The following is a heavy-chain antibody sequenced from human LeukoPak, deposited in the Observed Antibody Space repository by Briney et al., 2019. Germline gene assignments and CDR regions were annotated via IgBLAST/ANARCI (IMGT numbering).Heavy chain of an antibody. D-gene: IGHD3-22*01. V-gene: IGHV3-15*01. Sequence: GGSLRLSCAASGFTFSNASMSWVRQAPGKGLEWVGRIKSKTDGGTTDYAAPVKGRFTISRDDSKNTLYLQMNSLKTEDTAVYYCTTDPYYYDSSGYYYWGQGTLVTVSS. CDR3: TTDPYYYDSSGYYY. J-gene: IGHJ4*02. CDR2: IKSKTDGGTT. CDR1: GFTFSNAS.